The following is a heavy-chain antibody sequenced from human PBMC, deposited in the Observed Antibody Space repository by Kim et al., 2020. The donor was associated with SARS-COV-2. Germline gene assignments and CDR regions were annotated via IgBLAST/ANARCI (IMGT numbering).Heavy chain of an antibody. D-gene: IGHD3-10*01. Sequence: GGSLRLSCAASGFTFSRYDMHWVRQASGKGLEWVASIGTHDDKFHAGSVKGRFTISRDDATNFLYLQMNSLRVGDTAVYYCARSRGVLRASMDVWGTGTTVTVSS. CDR2: IGTHDDK. J-gene: IGHJ6*03. CDR3: ARSRGVLRASMDV. CDR1: GFTFSRYD. V-gene: IGHV3-13*01.